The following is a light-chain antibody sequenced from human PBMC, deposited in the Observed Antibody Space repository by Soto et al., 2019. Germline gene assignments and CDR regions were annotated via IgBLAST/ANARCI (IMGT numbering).Light chain of an antibody. Sequence: EIVLTQSPATLSLSPGERATLSCWASQSVSSYLAWYQQKPGQAPRLLIYDASNRATGIPARFSGSGSGTDFTLTISSLEPEDFAVNYCQQRSNWPPFTLGPGTKVDIK. CDR1: QSVSSY. CDR2: DAS. CDR3: QQRSNWPPFT. V-gene: IGKV3-11*01. J-gene: IGKJ3*01.